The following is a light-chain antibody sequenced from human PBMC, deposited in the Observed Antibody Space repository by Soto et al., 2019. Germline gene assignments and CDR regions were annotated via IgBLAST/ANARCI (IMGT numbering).Light chain of an antibody. CDR3: QYYGSSPPTT. CDR2: GAS. V-gene: IGKV3-20*01. CDR1: QSVXSXY. Sequence: EFVLTQSPGTLSLSPGERAILSCRASQSVXSXYIAWYQQKPGQAPRLLIYGASSRATGIPDRFSGSGSGTDFTLTISRLEAEDFAVYYCQYYGSSPPTTFGQGTKLEIK. J-gene: IGKJ2*01.